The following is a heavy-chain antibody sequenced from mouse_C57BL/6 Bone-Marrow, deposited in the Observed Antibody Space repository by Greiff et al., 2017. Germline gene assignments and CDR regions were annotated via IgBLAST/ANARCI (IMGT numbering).Heavy chain of an antibody. V-gene: IGHV5-6*01. Sequence: EVQGVESGGDLVKPGGSLKLSCAASGFTFSIYGMSWVRQTPDKRLEWVATISSGGSYTYYPDSVKGRFTISRDNAKNTLYLQMSSLKSEDTAMYYFAPGYDRFAYWGQGTLVTVSA. CDR1: GFTFSIYG. J-gene: IGHJ3*01. CDR2: ISSGGSYT. CDR3: APGYDRFAY. D-gene: IGHD2-2*01.